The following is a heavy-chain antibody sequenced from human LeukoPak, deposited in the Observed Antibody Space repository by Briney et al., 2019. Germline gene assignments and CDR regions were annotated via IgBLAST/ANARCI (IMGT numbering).Heavy chain of an antibody. CDR2: IKQDGSEK. CDR3: ARGGIVVVPAAIWD. V-gene: IGHV3-7*01. Sequence: PGGSLGLSCAASGFTFSSYWMSWVRQAPGKGLEWVANIKQDGSEKYYVDSVKGRFTISRDNAKNSLYLQMNSLRAEDTAVYYCARGGIVVVPAAIWDWGQGTLVTVSS. CDR1: GFTFSSYW. J-gene: IGHJ4*02. D-gene: IGHD2-2*01.